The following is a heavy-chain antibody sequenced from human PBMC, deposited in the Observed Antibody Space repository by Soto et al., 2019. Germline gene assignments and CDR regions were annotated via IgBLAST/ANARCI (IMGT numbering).Heavy chain of an antibody. Sequence: PGGSLRISCEASRFTFSDYYMRWIRQLPGRGLECLSYVSSDGGFTHYADSVQGRFTISRDNTKNSLFLEMKGLRAEDTALYFCARDPMGRGVPLDYWGPGTLVTVAS. CDR3: ARDPMGRGVPLDY. D-gene: IGHD3-10*01. CDR2: VSSDGGFT. J-gene: IGHJ4*02. CDR1: RFTFSDYY. V-gene: IGHV3-11*06.